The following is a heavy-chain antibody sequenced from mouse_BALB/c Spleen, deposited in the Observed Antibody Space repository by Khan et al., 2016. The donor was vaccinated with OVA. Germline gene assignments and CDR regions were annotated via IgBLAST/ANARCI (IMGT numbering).Heavy chain of an antibody. V-gene: IGHV1S41*01. CDR1: GYTFTSYW. D-gene: IGHD1-1*01. Sequence: DLVMPGAAVTLSCKASGYTFTSYWINWIKQRPGKGLEWIGRIAPGSGSTSYHDMFKGKATLTVDASSSSAYIQLSSLSSEDSAVYFCARSNYYGSSLYAMGYWGQGSSVTVSA. J-gene: IGHJ4*01. CDR3: ARSNYYGSSLYAMGY. CDR2: IAPGSGST.